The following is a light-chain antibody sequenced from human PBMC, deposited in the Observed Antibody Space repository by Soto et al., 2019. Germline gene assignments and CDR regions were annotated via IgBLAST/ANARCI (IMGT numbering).Light chain of an antibody. CDR1: SSDVGGYNF. CDR3: SSYTRSSTVV. V-gene: IGLV2-14*03. J-gene: IGLJ2*01. Sequence: QSALTQPASVSGSPGQSITIPCTGSSSDVGGYNFVSWYQHHPGKAPKLMIYHVTNRPSGVSDRFSGSKSGNRASLTISGLQAEDEADYYCSSYTRSSTVVFGGGTKLTVL. CDR2: HVT.